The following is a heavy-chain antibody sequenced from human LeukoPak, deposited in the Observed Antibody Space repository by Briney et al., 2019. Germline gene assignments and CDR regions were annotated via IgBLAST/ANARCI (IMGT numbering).Heavy chain of an antibody. CDR2: ISGSAVIT. J-gene: IGHJ4*02. CDR3: ATYRQVLLPFES. CDR1: GLSFSTFG. D-gene: IGHD2-8*02. V-gene: IGHV3-23*01. Sequence: GGSLRLSCAASGLSFSTFGMTWVRQAPGKGLEWVSAISGSAVITFYADSVKGRFTISRDNSKSTLSLQMNSLRAEDTAIYYCATYRQVLLPFESWGQGTLVTVSS.